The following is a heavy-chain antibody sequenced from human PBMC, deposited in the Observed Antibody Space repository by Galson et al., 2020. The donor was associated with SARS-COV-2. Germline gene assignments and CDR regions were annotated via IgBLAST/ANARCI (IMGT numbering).Heavy chain of an antibody. Sequence: SGPTLVKPTETLTQTCTVPGVSRSDTTMGGSWIRQPPGKALEWLAHIFPDDEKTYNTSLKNRLTISKDTSKSQVVLIMTNKGPVDTATYFCARISGGSGSYYNDYFDFWGLGTLVTVSS. D-gene: IGHD3-10*01. CDR2: IFPDDEK. V-gene: IGHV2-26*01. J-gene: IGHJ4*02. CDR3: ARISGGSGSYYNDYFDF. CDR1: GVSRSDTTMG.